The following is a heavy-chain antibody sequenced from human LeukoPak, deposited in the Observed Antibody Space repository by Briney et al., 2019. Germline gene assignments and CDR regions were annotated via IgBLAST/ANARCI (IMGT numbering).Heavy chain of an antibody. CDR3: ARHELLWFGEILNWFDP. J-gene: IGHJ5*02. CDR2: IYHSGSP. Sequence: SETLSLTCTVSGYSISSGYYWDWIRQPPGKGLEWIGSIYHSGSPYYNSSLKSRVTISVDTSKNQFSLKLSSVTAADTAVYYCARHELLWFGEILNWFDPWGQGTLVTVSS. D-gene: IGHD3-10*01. CDR1: GYSISSGYY. V-gene: IGHV4-38-2*02.